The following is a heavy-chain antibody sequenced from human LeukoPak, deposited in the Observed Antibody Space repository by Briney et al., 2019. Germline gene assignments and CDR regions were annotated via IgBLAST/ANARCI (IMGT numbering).Heavy chain of an antibody. D-gene: IGHD4-17*01. CDR2: INTNSGGT. J-gene: IGHJ3*02. Sequence: ASVKASCKASGYTFTGYYMHCVRQAPGQGLEWMGWINTNSGGTNYAKKFQGRVTITGDTSISTAYMELSRLRSDGTAVYYCARARRDYDAFDIWGQGTMVTVSS. CDR3: ARARRDYDAFDI. CDR1: GYTFTGYY. V-gene: IGHV1-2*02.